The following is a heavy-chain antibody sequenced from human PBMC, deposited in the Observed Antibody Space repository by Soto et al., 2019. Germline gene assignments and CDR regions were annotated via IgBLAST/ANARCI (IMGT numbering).Heavy chain of an antibody. V-gene: IGHV3-9*01. D-gene: IGHD6-6*01. Sequence: LRLSCAASGFTFSNYDMHWVRQAPGKGLEWVSGISWNSGSIGYADSVKGRFTISRDNAKNSLYLQMNSLRAKDTALYYCAKEPEYSSSSHWFDPWGQGTLVTVSS. CDR2: ISWNSGSI. CDR1: GFTFSNYD. J-gene: IGHJ5*02. CDR3: AKEPEYSSSSHWFDP.